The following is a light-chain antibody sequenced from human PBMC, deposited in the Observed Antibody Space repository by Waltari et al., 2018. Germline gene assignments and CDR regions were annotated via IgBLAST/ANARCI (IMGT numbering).Light chain of an antibody. CDR2: EGT. CDR1: SSDVGTHNL. V-gene: IGLV2-23*03. CDR3: SSYAGRTTV. J-gene: IGLJ1*01. Sequence: QSVLTQPASVSGSPGQSITISCPGSSSDVGTHNLVSWYQHHPDKVPKLILYEGTKRPSGISDRFSGSKSGNTASLTISGLQAEDEADYYCSSYAGRTTVFGTGTKVCVL.